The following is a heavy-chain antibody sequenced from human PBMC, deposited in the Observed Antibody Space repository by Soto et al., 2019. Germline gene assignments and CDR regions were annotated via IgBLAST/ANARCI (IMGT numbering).Heavy chain of an antibody. Sequence: EVQLVESGGGLVQPGGSLRLSCAASGFTFSNYWMYWVRQAPGKGLEWVSRINSDGSVSSYADSVKGRLTISSDNVKNTLYLQMVSLRAEDTAVYYCARGDCVGGTCYSLAGSFYYYMDVWGKGTTVTVFS. CDR3: ARGDCVGGTCYSLAGSFYYYMDV. J-gene: IGHJ6*03. V-gene: IGHV3-74*02. CDR2: INSDGSVS. D-gene: IGHD2-15*01. CDR1: GFTFSNYW.